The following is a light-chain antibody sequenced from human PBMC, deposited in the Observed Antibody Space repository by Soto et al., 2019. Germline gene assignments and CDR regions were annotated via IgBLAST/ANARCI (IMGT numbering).Light chain of an antibody. CDR2: GAS. J-gene: IGKJ1*01. Sequence: EIVMTQSPATLSVSPGERATLSCRASQSVSSNLAWYQQKPGQAPRLLIYGASTRATGIPARFSGSGSGTEFTLTISSLQSEDFAAYYCQQYNNWPPGMFGQGTKVEIK. CDR3: QQYNNWPPGM. V-gene: IGKV3-15*01. CDR1: QSVSSN.